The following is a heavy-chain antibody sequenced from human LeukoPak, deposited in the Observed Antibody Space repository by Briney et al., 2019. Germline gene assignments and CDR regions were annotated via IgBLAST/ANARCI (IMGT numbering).Heavy chain of an antibody. Sequence: PGGSLRLSCAASGFTFSSYGMSWARQAPGKGLEWVSAISGSGGSTYYADSVKGRFTISRDNSKNTLYLQMNSLRAEDTAVYYCARAGNTRFDYWGQGTLVTVSS. CDR1: GFTFSSYG. D-gene: IGHD2/OR15-2a*01. V-gene: IGHV3-23*01. CDR2: ISGSGGST. CDR3: ARAGNTRFDY. J-gene: IGHJ4*02.